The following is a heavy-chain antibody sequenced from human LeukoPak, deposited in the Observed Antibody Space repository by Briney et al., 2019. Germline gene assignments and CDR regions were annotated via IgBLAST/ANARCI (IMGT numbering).Heavy chain of an antibody. V-gene: IGHV4-39*07. J-gene: IGHJ4*02. CDR1: GGSISSSSYY. CDR3: AREWGLGDIAVAGTSDY. CDR2: IYYSGST. Sequence: PSETLSLTCTVSGGSISSSSYYWGWIRQPPGKGLEWIGSIYYSGSTYYNPSLKSRVTISVDTSKNQFSLKLSSVTAADTAVYYCAREWGLGDIAVAGTSDYWGQGTLVTVSS. D-gene: IGHD6-19*01.